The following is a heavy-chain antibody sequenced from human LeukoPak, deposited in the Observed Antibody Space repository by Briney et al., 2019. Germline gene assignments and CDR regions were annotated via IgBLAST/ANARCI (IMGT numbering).Heavy chain of an antibody. CDR1: GYTFTSYD. V-gene: IGHV1-8*01. J-gene: IGHJ6*03. CDR3: ARGLTSYDFWSGYLCYMDV. Sequence: GASVKVSCKASGYTFTSYDINWVRQATGQGLEWMGWMNPNSGNTGYAQKFQGRVTITRNTSISTAYMELSSLRSEDTAVYYCARGLTSYDFWSGYLCYMDVWGKGTTVTVSS. D-gene: IGHD3-3*01. CDR2: MNPNSGNT.